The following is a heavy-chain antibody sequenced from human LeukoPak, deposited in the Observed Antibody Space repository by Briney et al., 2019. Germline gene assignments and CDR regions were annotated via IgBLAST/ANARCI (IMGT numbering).Heavy chain of an antibody. D-gene: IGHD3-3*01. CDR2: IYTSGST. CDR1: GGSISSGSYY. Sequence: SETLSLTCTVSGGSISSGSYYWSWIRQPAGKGLEWIGRIYTSGSTNYNPSLKRRVTISVDTSKNQFSLKLSSVTAADTAVYYCARMGAGSSHYDFWSGFSLFDYWGQGTLVTVSS. J-gene: IGHJ4*02. V-gene: IGHV4-61*02. CDR3: ARMGAGSSHYDFWSGFSLFDY.